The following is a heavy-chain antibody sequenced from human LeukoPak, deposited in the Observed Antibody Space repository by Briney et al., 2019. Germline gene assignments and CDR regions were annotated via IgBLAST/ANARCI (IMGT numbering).Heavy chain of an antibody. D-gene: IGHD1-26*01. Sequence: GASVKVSCKVSGYTLTELSMHWVRQAPGKGLAWMGGFDPEDGDTIYAQKFQGRVTMTEDTSTDTAYMELSSLRSEDTAVYYCATNREWELAYYFDYWGQGTLVTVSS. CDR2: FDPEDGDT. V-gene: IGHV1-24*01. CDR3: ATNREWELAYYFDY. CDR1: GYTLTELS. J-gene: IGHJ4*02.